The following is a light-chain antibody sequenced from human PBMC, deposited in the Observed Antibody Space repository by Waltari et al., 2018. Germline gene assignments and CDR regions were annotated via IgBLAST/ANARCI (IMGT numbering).Light chain of an antibody. V-gene: IGLV4-69*02. CDR2: VNSDGSH. CDR1: SGHSSNI. Sequence: QLVLTQSPSASASLGASVKLTCTLSSGHSSNIVAWHQQQPEKGPRFLMKVNSDGSHSKGDELPDRFAGSSSGAERSLTISTVQAEDESVYYCQTGGDGTWVFGGGTKLTVL. J-gene: IGLJ3*02. CDR3: QTGGDGTWV.